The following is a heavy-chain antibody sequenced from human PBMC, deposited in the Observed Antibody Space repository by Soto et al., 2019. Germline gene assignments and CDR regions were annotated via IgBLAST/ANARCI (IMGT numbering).Heavy chain of an antibody. CDR3: ARGRYCLTGRCFPNWFDS. CDR2: IYKSATT. D-gene: IGHD7-27*01. V-gene: IGHV4-30-4*01. Sequence: SETLSLTCSVSGDSISNLDYFWAWIRQPPGQALEYIGYIYKSATTYYNPSFESRVAISVDTSKSQFSLNVTSVTAADTAVYFCARGRYCLTGRCFPNWFDSWGQGALVTVAS. CDR1: GDSISNLDYF. J-gene: IGHJ5*01.